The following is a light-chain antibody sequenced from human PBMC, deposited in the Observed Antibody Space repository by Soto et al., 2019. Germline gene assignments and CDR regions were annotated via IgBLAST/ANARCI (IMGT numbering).Light chain of an antibody. V-gene: IGKV3-15*01. J-gene: IGKJ2*01. CDR1: QSVSGN. Sequence: EIVMTQSPATLSVSPGERATLSCRASQSVSGNLAWYQQKPGQAHRLLIYGASTRATGIPARFSGSGSGTEFTLTISILQSEDFAVYYCQQYTNGPPYTFGQGTKLEIK. CDR2: GAS. CDR3: QQYTNGPPYT.